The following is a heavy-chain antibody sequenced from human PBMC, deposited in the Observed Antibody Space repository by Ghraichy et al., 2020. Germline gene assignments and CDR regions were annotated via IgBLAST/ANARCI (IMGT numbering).Heavy chain of an antibody. V-gene: IGHV4-59*01. CDR3: ARRTYYYGSGSYSFDY. CDR2: IYYSGST. J-gene: IGHJ4*02. CDR1: GGSFRGYY. D-gene: IGHD3-10*01. Sequence: ETLSLTCAVYGGSFRGYYWSWIRQPPGKGLEWIGYIYYSGSTNYNPSLKSRVTISVDTSKNQFSLQLSSVTAADTAVYYCARRTYYYGSGSYSFDYWGQGTLVTVSS.